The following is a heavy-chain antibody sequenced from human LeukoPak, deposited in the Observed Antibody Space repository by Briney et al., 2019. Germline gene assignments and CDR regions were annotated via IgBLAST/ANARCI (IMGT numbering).Heavy chain of an antibody. D-gene: IGHD3-10*01. CDR1: GFTFSSYA. CDR3: ARGRHFGSGTHYMAFYSDS. V-gene: IGHV3-23*01. J-gene: IGHJ4*02. CDR2: ISGSGDST. Sequence: PGGSLRLSCAASGFTFSSYAMSWVRQAPGEGLEWVSTISGSGDSTYYADSVKGRFTISRDNSKNALYLQMNSLRAEDTAVYYCARGRHFGSGTHYMAFYSDSWGQGTLVTVSS.